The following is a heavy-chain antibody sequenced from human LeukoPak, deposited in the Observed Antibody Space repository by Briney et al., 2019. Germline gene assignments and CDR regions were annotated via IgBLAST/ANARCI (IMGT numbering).Heavy chain of an antibody. CDR3: ARSRSGYSYDHAAFEI. D-gene: IGHD5-18*01. CDR2: IDYRGST. J-gene: IGHJ3*02. Sequence: SETLPLTCTVSGDSISTYYWSWVRQPPGKGLEWIAYIDYRGSTTYNPSLMSRVTISVDTSRNQFSLKLYSVTAADTAVYYCARSRSGYSYDHAAFEIWGQGTMVTVSS. CDR1: GDSISTYY. V-gene: IGHV4-59*01.